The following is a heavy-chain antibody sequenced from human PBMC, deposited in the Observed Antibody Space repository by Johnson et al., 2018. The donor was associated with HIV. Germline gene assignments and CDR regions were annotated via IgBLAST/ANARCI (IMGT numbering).Heavy chain of an antibody. CDR3: MLRTHAEKAFDI. CDR1: EFTLSDHT. CDR2: MSYDGSLR. V-gene: IGHV3-30*01. D-gene: IGHD2-8*01. J-gene: IGHJ3*02. Sequence: QEKLVESGGGVVQPGRSLKIYCAVSEFTLSDHTMHWVRLAPGKGLEWVAVMSYDGSLRYYEDSVKGRFTISRDTSKSTLYLRMDSLTPEDTAVYYCMLRTHAEKAFDIWGQGTMVTVSS.